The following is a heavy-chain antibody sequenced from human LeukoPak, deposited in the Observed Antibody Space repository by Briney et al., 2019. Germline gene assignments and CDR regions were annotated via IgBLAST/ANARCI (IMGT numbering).Heavy chain of an antibody. CDR3: ARDREQQLVGGRYNWFDP. D-gene: IGHD6-13*01. V-gene: IGHV4-61*02. J-gene: IGHJ5*02. CDR2: LYTSGST. CDR1: GGSISSGSYY. Sequence: NPSETLSLTCTVSGGSISSGSYYWSWIRQPAGKGLEWIGRLYTSGSTNYNPSLNSRVTISVDTSNNQFSLKVTSVTAADTAVYYCARDREQQLVGGRYNWFDPWGQGTLVTVSS.